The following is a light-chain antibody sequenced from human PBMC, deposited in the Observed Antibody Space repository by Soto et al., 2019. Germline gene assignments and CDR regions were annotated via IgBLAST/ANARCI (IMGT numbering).Light chain of an antibody. J-gene: IGKJ1*01. CDR2: GAS. Sequence: EIVLTQSPGTLSLSPGERATLSCRASQSVSSNFLAWYQEKPGQAPRLLIYGASSRATGIPDRFSGSGSGTDFTLTISRLEPEDFAVYYCQHRSSWPRSFGRGTKVEV. V-gene: IGKV3D-20*02. CDR1: QSVSSNF. CDR3: QHRSSWPRS.